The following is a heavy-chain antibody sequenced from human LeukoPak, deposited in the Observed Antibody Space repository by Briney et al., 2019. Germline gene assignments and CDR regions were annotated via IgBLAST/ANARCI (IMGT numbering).Heavy chain of an antibody. Sequence: GRSLRLSCTASGFTFSIYGMHWVRQAPGKGLEWVAVISYDGSNKYYADSVKGRFTISRDNSKNTLYLQMNSLRAEVTAVYYCAKGPDSSGYYYYVDYWGRGTLVTVSS. CDR3: AKGPDSSGYYYYVDY. J-gene: IGHJ4*02. V-gene: IGHV3-30*18. CDR1: GFTFSIYG. D-gene: IGHD3-22*01. CDR2: ISYDGSNK.